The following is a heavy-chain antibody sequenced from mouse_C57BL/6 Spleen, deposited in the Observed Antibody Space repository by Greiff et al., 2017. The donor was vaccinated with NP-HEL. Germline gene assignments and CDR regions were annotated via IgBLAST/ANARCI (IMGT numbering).Heavy chain of an antibody. Sequence: VQLQQSGPELVKPGASVKIPCKASGYTFTDYNMDWVKQSHGKSLEWIGDINPNNGGTIYNQKFKGKATLTVDKSSSTAYMELRSLTSEDTAVYYCAREGGHYYGSSNFDVWGTGTTVTVSS. CDR2: INPNNGGT. V-gene: IGHV1-18*01. CDR3: AREGGHYYGSSNFDV. J-gene: IGHJ1*03. CDR1: GYTFTDYN. D-gene: IGHD1-1*01.